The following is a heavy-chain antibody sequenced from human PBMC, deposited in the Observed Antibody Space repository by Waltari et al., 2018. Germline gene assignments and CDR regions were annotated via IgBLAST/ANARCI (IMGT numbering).Heavy chain of an antibody. Sequence: EVQLVQSGAEVKKPGESLRISCKGSGYSFTSYWISWVRQMPGKGLEWMGRIDPSDSYTNYSPSFQGHVTISADKSISTAYLQWSSLKASDTAMYYCARESSSWYMTEGVGVDYWGQGTLVTVPS. CDR1: GYSFTSYW. D-gene: IGHD6-13*01. CDR2: IDPSDSYT. J-gene: IGHJ4*02. V-gene: IGHV5-10-1*03. CDR3: ARESSSWYMTEGVGVDY.